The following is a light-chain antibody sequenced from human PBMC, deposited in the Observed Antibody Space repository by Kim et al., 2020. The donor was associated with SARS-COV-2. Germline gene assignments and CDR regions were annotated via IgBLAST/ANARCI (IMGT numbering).Light chain of an antibody. V-gene: IGKV3-20*01. CDR2: AAS. J-gene: IGKJ1*01. CDR3: QQYGSSPPWT. CDR1: QTVSSAY. Sequence: PVERATLSCRASQTVSSAYLAWYQQKPGQAPRLLIYAASSRATGIPDRFSSRGSGTDFTLTISRLEPEDFAVYYCQQYGSSPPWTFGQGTKVDIK.